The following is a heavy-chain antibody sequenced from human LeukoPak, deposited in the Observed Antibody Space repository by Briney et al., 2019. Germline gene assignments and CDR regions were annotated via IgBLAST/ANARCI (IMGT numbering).Heavy chain of an antibody. Sequence: QPGGSLRLSCAASGFTFSSYAMSWVRQAPGKGLEWVSAISGCGGSTYYADSVKGRFTISRDNSKNTLYLQMNSLRAEDTAVYYCAKTGLIAAAGTWWFDPWGQGTLVTVSS. CDR3: AKTGLIAAAGTWWFDP. D-gene: IGHD6-13*01. CDR2: ISGCGGST. V-gene: IGHV3-23*01. J-gene: IGHJ5*02. CDR1: GFTFSSYA.